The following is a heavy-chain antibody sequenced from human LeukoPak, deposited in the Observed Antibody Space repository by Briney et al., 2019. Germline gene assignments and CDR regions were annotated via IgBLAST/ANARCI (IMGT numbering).Heavy chain of an antibody. CDR1: GGTFSSYA. J-gene: IGHJ3*02. CDR2: ISPIFGTA. V-gene: IGHV1-69*05. D-gene: IGHD3-22*01. CDR3: ARDYYDSSGYYAFDI. Sequence: SVKVSCKASGGTFSSYAISWVRQAPGQGLEWMGRISPIFGTANYAQKFQGRVTITTDESTSTAYMELSSLRSEDTAVYYCARDYYDSSGYYAFDIWGQGTMVTVSS.